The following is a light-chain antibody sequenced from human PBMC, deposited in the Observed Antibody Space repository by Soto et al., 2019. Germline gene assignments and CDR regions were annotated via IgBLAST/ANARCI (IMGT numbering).Light chain of an antibody. Sequence: QSALTQPASVSGSPGQSITISCTGTSSDVGTYNLVSWYQQHPGKAPKLMVYEGTKRPSGVSNRFSGSKSGNTASLTISGLQAEDEADYSCCSYVGSSTYVVGNGKKVTVL. CDR3: CSYVGSSTYV. CDR2: EGT. J-gene: IGLJ1*01. CDR1: SSDVGTYNL. V-gene: IGLV2-23*01.